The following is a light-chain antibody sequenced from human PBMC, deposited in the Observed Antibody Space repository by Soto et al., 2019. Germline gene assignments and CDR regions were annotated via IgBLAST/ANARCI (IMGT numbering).Light chain of an antibody. CDR2: LNSDGSH. Sequence: QPVVTQSPSASASLGASVKLTCTLSSGHSSYAIAWHQQQPEKGPRYLMKLNSDGSHNKGDGIPDRFSGSSSGAERYLSISSLQSEDEADYYCQTWGTGTVVFGGGTKVTVL. V-gene: IGLV4-69*01. CDR3: QTWGTGTVV. CDR1: SGHSSYA. J-gene: IGLJ2*01.